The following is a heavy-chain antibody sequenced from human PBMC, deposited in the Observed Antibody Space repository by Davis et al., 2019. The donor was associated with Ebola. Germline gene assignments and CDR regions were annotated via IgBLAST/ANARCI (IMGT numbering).Heavy chain of an antibody. V-gene: IGHV4-4*02. CDR2: IYHSGST. D-gene: IGHD1-1*01. Sequence: MPSETLSLTCDASGGSISSDNWWNWVRQPPGKGLEWIGEIYHSGSTNYNPSLKSRVTISVDKSKNQFSLKLSSVTAADTAVYYCAGQLESQVGGMDVWGQGTTVTVSS. CDR1: GGSISSDNW. J-gene: IGHJ6*02. CDR3: AGQLESQVGGMDV.